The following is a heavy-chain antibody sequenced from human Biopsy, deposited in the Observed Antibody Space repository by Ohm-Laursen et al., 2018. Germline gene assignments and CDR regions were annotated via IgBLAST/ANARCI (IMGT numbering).Heavy chain of an antibody. CDR2: ISGSGDTA. D-gene: IGHD3-10*01. CDR1: GFTFASHA. CDR3: TKAGSQDGFDI. J-gene: IGHJ3*02. Sequence: SLRLSCSASGFTFASHAMRWVRQAPGKGLAWVSLISGSGDTAYYPDSVKCRFTISRDNSKNTLYLEMNSLRTEETAKYYCTKAGSQDGFDIWGPGTMVTVSS. V-gene: IGHV3-23*01.